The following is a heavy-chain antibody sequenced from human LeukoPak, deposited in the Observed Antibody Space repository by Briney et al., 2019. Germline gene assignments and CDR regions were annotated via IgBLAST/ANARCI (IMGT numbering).Heavy chain of an antibody. Sequence: GGSLRLSCAASGFTFSNYSMNWVRQAPGKGLEWVSSVSSGSTYMYYADSVKGRFTISRDNAKNSLYLQMNSLRAEDTAVYYCARFQAKVGATSYYGMDVWGQGTTVTVPS. CDR2: VSSGSTYM. CDR1: GFTFSNYS. D-gene: IGHD1-26*01. J-gene: IGHJ6*02. CDR3: ARFQAKVGATSYYGMDV. V-gene: IGHV3-21*01.